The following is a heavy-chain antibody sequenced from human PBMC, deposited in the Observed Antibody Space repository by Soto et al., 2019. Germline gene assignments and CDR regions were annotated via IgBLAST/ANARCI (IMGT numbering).Heavy chain of an antibody. CDR3: ARDLGGGDCSGGSCYPRAAFDI. J-gene: IGHJ3*02. CDR1: GGSVNTANFY. V-gene: IGHV4-30-4*01. Sequence: QVQLQESGPGLVKPSQTLSLTCTVSGGSVNTANFYWSWIRKPPGKGLEWIGYIFYGGTSYYNPSLKGRINSSMETSKNQFSLKLSSVTAADTAVYYCARDLGGGDCSGGSCYPRAAFDIWGQGAMVTVSS. CDR2: IFYGGTS. D-gene: IGHD2-15*01.